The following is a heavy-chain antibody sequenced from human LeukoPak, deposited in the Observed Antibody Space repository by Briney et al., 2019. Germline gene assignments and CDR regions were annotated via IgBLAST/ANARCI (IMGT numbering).Heavy chain of an antibody. J-gene: IGHJ4*02. CDR2: VNPSGGST. CDR1: GYTFTTYY. CDR3: ARGIIVGATIDY. Sequence: GASVKVSCKASGYTFTTYYMHWVRQAPGQGLEWMGIVNPSGGSTSYAQKFQDRVTMTRDTSTSTVYMELSSLRSEDTAVYYCARGIIVGATIDYWGQGTLVTVSS. D-gene: IGHD1-26*01. V-gene: IGHV1-46*01.